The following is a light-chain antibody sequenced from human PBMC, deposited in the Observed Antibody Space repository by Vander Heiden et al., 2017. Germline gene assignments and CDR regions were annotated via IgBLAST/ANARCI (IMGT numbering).Light chain of an antibody. V-gene: IGKV3-15*01. J-gene: IGKJ1*01. CDR1: QSVSSN. CDR3: QKYNNWWT. Sequence: EIVMTQCAATLSVARGEGATLSCRPSQSVSSNFAWYQQKPGQAPRHPIYGASTMANGIPARFSGSGSGTEFTLTIRGLQAEDFAIYYCQKYNNWWTFGQGTKVEIK. CDR2: GAS.